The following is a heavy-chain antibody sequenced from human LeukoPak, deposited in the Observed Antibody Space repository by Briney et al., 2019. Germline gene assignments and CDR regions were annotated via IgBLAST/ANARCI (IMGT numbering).Heavy chain of an antibody. CDR1: GGSISSSSTY. Sequence: SETLSLTCTVSGGSISSSSTYWGWIRQPPGKGLVWIGSIYYSGSTYYSPSLKSRVTISVDTSKNQFSLKLSSVTAADTAVYYCASQYDSSGYYYFDYWGQGTLVTVSS. D-gene: IGHD3-22*01. J-gene: IGHJ4*02. CDR2: IYYSGST. V-gene: IGHV4-39*01. CDR3: ASQYDSSGYYYFDY.